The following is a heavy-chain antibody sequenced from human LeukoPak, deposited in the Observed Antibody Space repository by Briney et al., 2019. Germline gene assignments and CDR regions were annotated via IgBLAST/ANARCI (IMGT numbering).Heavy chain of an antibody. V-gene: IGHV3-30*04. CDR3: ARGDKQLVFNRNKGGFDP. J-gene: IGHJ5*02. CDR1: GFTFSSYA. Sequence: WGSLRLSCAASGFTFSSYAMHWVRQAPGKGLEWVTIISYDGSNKYYADSVKGRFTISRDNSKNTLYLQMNSLRTEDTAVYYCARGDKQLVFNRNKGGFDPWGQGTLVTVSS. D-gene: IGHD6-13*01. CDR2: ISYDGSNK.